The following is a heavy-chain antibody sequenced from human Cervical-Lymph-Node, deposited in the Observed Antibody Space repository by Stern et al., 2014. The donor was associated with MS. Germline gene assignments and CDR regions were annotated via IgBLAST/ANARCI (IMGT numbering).Heavy chain of an antibody. J-gene: IGHJ4*02. CDR3: ARYPTPIAVADFDY. CDR1: GYTFTSYG. D-gene: IGHD6-19*01. V-gene: IGHV1-18*01. Sequence: QMQLVQSGAEVKKPGASVTVSCKASGYTFTSYGISWVRQAPGPGLEWMGWVSAYNGNTNYAQKPQGRVTMTTDTSTSTAYMELRSLRSDDTAVYYCARYPTPIAVADFDYWGQGTLVTVSS. CDR2: VSAYNGNT.